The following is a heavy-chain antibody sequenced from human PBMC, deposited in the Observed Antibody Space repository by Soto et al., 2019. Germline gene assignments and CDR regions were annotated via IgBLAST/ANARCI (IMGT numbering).Heavy chain of an antibody. J-gene: IGHJ1*01. CDR1: GFNFKKFA. CDR3: AKADGEQWLIPHLDN. V-gene: IGHV3-23*01. D-gene: IGHD6-19*01. CDR2: ISCCGGST. Sequence: GGSLRLSCEASGFNFKKFAMGWVRHAPGEGLEWVSGISCCGGSTFYADSVKGRFSLARDDSKNTLSLQLNSLRVEDTAHYYCAKADGEQWLIPHLDNWGQGTQVTVSS.